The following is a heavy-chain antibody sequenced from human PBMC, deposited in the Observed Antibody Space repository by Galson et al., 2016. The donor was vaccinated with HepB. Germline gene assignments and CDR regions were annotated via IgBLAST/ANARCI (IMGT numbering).Heavy chain of an antibody. CDR2: IYYGGSS. CDR1: GGSISGSGQH. V-gene: IGHV4-39*07. D-gene: IGHD2-21*02. Sequence: VSGGSISGSGQHWGWIRQPPGKGLEWIGTIYYGGSSYYNPSLKSRVTMSVDTSKDRFSLNLNSVTAADTAVYYCARVRGGDSDFDYWGLGTLVIVSS. J-gene: IGHJ4*01. CDR3: ARVRGGDSDFDY.